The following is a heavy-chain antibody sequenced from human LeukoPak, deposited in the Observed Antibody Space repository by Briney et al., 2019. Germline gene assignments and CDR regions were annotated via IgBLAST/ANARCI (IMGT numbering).Heavy chain of an antibody. V-gene: IGHV5-10-1*01. Sequence: GESLKISCKGSGYSFTSYWISWVRQMPGKGLEWMGRIDPSDSYTNYSPSFQGHVTISADKSISTAYLQWSSLKASDTAMYYCARQDVDTAMVKTMYYYYGMDVWGKGTTVTVSS. CDR2: IDPSDSYT. J-gene: IGHJ6*04. CDR1: GYSFTSYW. D-gene: IGHD5-18*01. CDR3: ARQDVDTAMVKTMYYYYGMDV.